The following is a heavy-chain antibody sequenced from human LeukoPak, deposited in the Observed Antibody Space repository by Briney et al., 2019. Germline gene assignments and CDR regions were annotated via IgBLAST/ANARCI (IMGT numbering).Heavy chain of an antibody. D-gene: IGHD5-18*01. Sequence: SESLSLTCTVSGGSISSSSYCWGWIRQPPGKGLEWIGSIYYSGSTYYNPSLNSRVTISVDTSKTPYSLKPSSVTAADTAVYYCARRCGYSYENWFDPWGQGTLVTVSS. CDR3: ARRCGYSYENWFDP. CDR2: IYYSGST. V-gene: IGHV4-39*01. CDR1: GGSISSSSYC. J-gene: IGHJ5*02.